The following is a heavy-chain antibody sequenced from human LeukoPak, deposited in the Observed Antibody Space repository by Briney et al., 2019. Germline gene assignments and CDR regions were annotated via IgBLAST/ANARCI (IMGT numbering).Heavy chain of an antibody. V-gene: IGHV4-34*01. CDR2: INHSGST. CDR1: GGSFSGYY. CDR3: ARVQWLVRRGFDY. Sequence: PSETLSLTCAVYGGSFSGYYWSWIRQPPGKGLEWIGEINHSGSTNYNPSLKSRVTISVDTSKNQFSLKLSSVTAADTAVYYCARVQWLVRRGFDYWGQGTLVTVSS. D-gene: IGHD6-19*01. J-gene: IGHJ4*02.